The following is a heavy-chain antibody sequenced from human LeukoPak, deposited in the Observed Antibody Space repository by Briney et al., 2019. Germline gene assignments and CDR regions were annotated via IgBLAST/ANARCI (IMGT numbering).Heavy chain of an antibody. CDR1: GFTFTSHA. Sequence: PGGSLRLSCAASGFTFTSHAMSWVRQAPGKGLEWVSAISGNGGSTYYADSVKGRFTISRDNSKNTLYLQMNSLRVEDTAVYYCAGGAAGTDFDYWGQGTLVTVSS. CDR2: ISGNGGST. CDR3: AGGAAGTDFDY. D-gene: IGHD6-13*01. J-gene: IGHJ4*02. V-gene: IGHV3-23*01.